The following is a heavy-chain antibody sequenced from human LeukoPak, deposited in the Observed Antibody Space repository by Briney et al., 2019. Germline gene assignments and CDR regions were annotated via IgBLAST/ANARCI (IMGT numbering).Heavy chain of an antibody. CDR2: INSDGSDT. J-gene: IGHJ5*02. D-gene: IGHD3-10*01. CDR1: GFTFSRYW. Sequence: PGGSLRLSCAASGFTFSRYWMHWVRQAPGKWLVWVSRINSDGSDTTYADSVKGRFTISRDNAKNTLYLQMNSLRAEDTAVYYCARALWFGEFDPWGQGTLVTVSS. CDR3: ARALWFGEFDP. V-gene: IGHV3-74*01.